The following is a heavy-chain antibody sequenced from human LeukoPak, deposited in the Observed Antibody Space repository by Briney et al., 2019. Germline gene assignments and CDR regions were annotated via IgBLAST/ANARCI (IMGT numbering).Heavy chain of an antibody. D-gene: IGHD5-24*01. J-gene: IGHJ6*04. CDR2: INHSGST. CDR1: GGSFSGYC. CDR3: ARGRNDYTILDV. V-gene: IGHV4-34*01. Sequence: SETLSLTCAVYGGSFSGYCWSWIRHRPGNGLEWIGEINHSGSTKYNPSLKSRVTISVDASKNQFSLKPRSVPAADTAVYYCARGRNDYTILDVWGRETTVTISS.